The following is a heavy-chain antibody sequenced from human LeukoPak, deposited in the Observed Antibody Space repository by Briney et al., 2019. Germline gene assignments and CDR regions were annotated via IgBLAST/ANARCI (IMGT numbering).Heavy chain of an antibody. D-gene: IGHD1-20*01. V-gene: IGHV4-59*08. CDR3: AGGGISGTGSFDF. CDR2: VYHTVST. J-gene: IGHJ4*02. Sequence: SETLSLTCTVSGGSISSQYWNWIRLPPGKGLEWIAHVYHTVSTSYNPSLKSRVTISLDASKNQFSLKLNSVTAADTAVYYCAGGGISGTGSFDFWGQGTLVTVSS. CDR1: GGSISSQY.